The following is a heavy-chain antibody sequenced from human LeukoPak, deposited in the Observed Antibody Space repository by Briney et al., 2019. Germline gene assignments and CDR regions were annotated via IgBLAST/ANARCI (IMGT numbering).Heavy chain of an antibody. CDR3: AASPVQWLRPNWFDP. Sequence: SETLSLTCTVSGGSISSSSYYWGWLRQPPGKGLEWIGSIYYSGSTYYNPSLKSRVTISVDTSKTQFSLKLSSVTAADTAVYYCAASPVQWLRPNWFDPWGQGTLVTVSS. J-gene: IGHJ5*02. CDR2: IYYSGST. CDR1: GGSISSSSYY. D-gene: IGHD5-12*01. V-gene: IGHV4-39*01.